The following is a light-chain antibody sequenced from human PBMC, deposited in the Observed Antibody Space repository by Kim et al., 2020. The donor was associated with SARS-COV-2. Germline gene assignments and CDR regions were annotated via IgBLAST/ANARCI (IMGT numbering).Light chain of an antibody. V-gene: IGLV6-57*01. CDR2: EDN. CDR3: QSYDTANQV. J-gene: IGLJ2*01. Sequence: GKTVTISCTRSSGSTATSYVQWYQQRPCSSPTTVIYEDNQRPSGVPDRFSGSIDTSSNSASLTVSGLKTEDEAYYYCQSYDTANQVFGGGTQLTVL. CDR1: SGSTATSY.